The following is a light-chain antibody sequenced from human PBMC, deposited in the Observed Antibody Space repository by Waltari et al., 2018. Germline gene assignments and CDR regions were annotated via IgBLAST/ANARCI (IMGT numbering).Light chain of an antibody. CDR2: DVT. CDR3: CSYAGGDTVV. V-gene: IGLV2-11*01. Sequence: QSALTQPRSVSGSPGQSVTLPFTGTSSDVGGDNHVSWYQQHPGKAPKLMIYDVTKRPSGVPDRFSGSKSGNTASLTISGVQAEDEADYYCCSYAGGDTVVFGGGTKLTVL. J-gene: IGLJ2*01. CDR1: SSDVGGDNH.